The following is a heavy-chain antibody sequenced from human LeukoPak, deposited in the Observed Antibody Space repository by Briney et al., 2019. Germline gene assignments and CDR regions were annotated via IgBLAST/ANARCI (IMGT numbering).Heavy chain of an antibody. Sequence: GGSLRLSCAASGFTLRNYWMSWLRQAPGKGLEWVADMNEAGSDKYYVESVKGRFSISRDNAKNSVILQMNSLRAEDTAIYYSLSWDVGRNYYWGQGGQVTVSS. D-gene: IGHD1-26*01. CDR1: GFTLRNYW. CDR2: MNEAGSDK. J-gene: IGHJ4*02. CDR3: LSWDVGRNYY. V-gene: IGHV3-7*03.